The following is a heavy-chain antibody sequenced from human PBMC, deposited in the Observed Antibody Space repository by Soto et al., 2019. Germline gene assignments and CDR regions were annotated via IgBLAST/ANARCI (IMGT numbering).Heavy chain of an antibody. CDR2: INPTSGAT. D-gene: IGHD6-13*01. V-gene: IGHV1-2*02. J-gene: IGHJ5*02. CDR3: AKGDSSWVSWFDP. Sequence: ASVKVSCKASGYTFTAQYLHWVRKAPGDGSEWMRWINPTSGATRYAQKVQGRVTLTSDTSMSTAYLEVRSLRPDDTAVYYCAKGDSSWVSWFDPWGQGTLVTVSS. CDR1: GYTFTAQY.